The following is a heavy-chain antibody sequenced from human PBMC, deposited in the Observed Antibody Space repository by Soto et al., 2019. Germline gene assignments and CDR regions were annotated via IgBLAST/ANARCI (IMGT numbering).Heavy chain of an antibody. Sequence: GGSLRLSCAASGFTFRSFTMNWVRQAPGKGLEWVSTISSNSAYKYYTDALRGRFTISRDNAKNSLHLQMNSLRAEDTAVYYCTRDASRDSSARGWFDPWGPGTLVTVSS. D-gene: IGHD6-13*01. CDR2: ISSNSAYK. CDR3: TRDASRDSSARGWFDP. V-gene: IGHV3-21*01. J-gene: IGHJ5*02. CDR1: GFTFRSFT.